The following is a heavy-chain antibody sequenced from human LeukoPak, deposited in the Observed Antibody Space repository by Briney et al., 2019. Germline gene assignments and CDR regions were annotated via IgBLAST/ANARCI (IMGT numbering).Heavy chain of an antibody. CDR2: INPNSGGT. CDR3: ARMTTVTTRDYFDY. CDR1: GYTFTAYY. D-gene: IGHD4-17*01. V-gene: IGHV1-2*02. J-gene: IGHJ4*02. Sequence: GASVKVSFKASGYTFTAYYMHWVRQAPGQGLEWMGWINPNSGGTNYAQKFQGRVTMTRDTSISTVYMELSRLRSDDTAVYFCARMTTVTTRDYFDYWGQGTLVTVSS.